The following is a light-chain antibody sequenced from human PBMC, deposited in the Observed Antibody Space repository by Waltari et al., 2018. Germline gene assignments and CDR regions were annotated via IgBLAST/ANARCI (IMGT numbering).Light chain of an antibody. CDR1: ESVSRA. V-gene: IGKV3-20*01. CDR2: GAS. CDR3: QHYLRLPVT. J-gene: IGKJ1*01. Sequence: EIVLTQLPATLSLSVGERATVSCRASESVSRALAWYQQKPDQAPRLLIYGASTRATGIPDRFSGSGSGTDFSLTISRLEPDDFAVYYCQHYLRLPVTFGQGTTVEI.